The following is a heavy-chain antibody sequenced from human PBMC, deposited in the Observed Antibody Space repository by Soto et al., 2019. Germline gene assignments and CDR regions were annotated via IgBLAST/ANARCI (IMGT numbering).Heavy chain of an antibody. Sequence: QVQLQESGPGLVKPSGTLSLTCGVFGGSISNSNWWTWVRRPPGKGLEWIGEIYHSGSTNYNSSLMSRVAISLDKVNNQFSLKLTSVTAADTAVYYCAHRPIVGAAIWGQGTLVTVSS. J-gene: IGHJ4*02. CDR1: GGSISNSNW. CDR3: AHRPIVGAAI. D-gene: IGHD1-26*01. CDR2: IYHSGST. V-gene: IGHV4-4*02.